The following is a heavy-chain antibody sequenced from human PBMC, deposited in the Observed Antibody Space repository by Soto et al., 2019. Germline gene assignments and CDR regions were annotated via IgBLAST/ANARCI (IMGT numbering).Heavy chain of an antibody. CDR1: GYTFTGCY. CDR3: ARSKPAYYYGMDV. Sequence: ASVKVSCKASGYTFTGCYMHWVRQAPGQGLEWMGWINPNSGGTNYAQKFQGRVTMTRDTSISTAYMELSRLRSDDTAVYYCARSKPAYYYGMDVWGQGTTVTVSS. V-gene: IGHV1-2*02. J-gene: IGHJ6*02. CDR2: INPNSGGT.